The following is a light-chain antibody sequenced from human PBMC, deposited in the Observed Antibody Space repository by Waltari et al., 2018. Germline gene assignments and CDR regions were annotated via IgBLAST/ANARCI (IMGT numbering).Light chain of an antibody. V-gene: IGKV3-20*01. CDR3: QHYVRLPAT. Sequence: EIVLTQSPGTLSLSPGERATLSCRASESVGRSLAWYQQRPGQAPRLLIYVASNRAPGIPDWFSGSGSGTEFSLTISRLEPEDFAVYYCQHYVRLPATFGQGTKVEIK. J-gene: IGKJ1*01. CDR1: ESVGRS. CDR2: VAS.